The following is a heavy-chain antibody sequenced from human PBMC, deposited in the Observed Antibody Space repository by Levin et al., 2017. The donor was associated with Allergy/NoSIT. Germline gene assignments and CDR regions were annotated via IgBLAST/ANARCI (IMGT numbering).Heavy chain of an antibody. CDR1: GGSISSYY. J-gene: IGHJ4*02. Sequence: SETLSLTCTVSGGSISSYYWSWIRQPPGKGLEWIGYIYYSGSTNYNPSLKSRVTISVDTSKNQFSLKLSSVTAADTAVYYCARGSDSSGYYYWMPWALWGQGTLVTVSS. V-gene: IGHV4-59*01. D-gene: IGHD3-22*01. CDR2: IYYSGST. CDR3: ARGSDSSGYYYWMPWAL.